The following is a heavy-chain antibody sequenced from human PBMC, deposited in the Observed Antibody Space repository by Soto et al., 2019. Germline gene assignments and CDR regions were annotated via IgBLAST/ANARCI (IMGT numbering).Heavy chain of an antibody. CDR2: ISNSGDRT. CDR3: AMWPGQSNNWYGPFDY. V-gene: IGHV3-23*01. D-gene: IGHD6-13*01. Sequence: PGGSLRLSCVVSGFTFSSPVMSWVRQAPGKGLEWVSGISNSGDRTYYTDSVKGRFTISRDTSKNTLFLQMDSLGAEDTAVYYCAMWPGQSNNWYGPFDYWGQGTLVTVSS. J-gene: IGHJ4*02. CDR1: GFTFSSPV.